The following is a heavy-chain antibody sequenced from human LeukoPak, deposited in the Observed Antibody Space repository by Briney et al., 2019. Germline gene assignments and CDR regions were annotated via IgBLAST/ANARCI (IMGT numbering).Heavy chain of an antibody. J-gene: IGHJ6*03. CDR3: ASSTTVTTSYYYSYMDV. CDR1: GGSISSYY. V-gene: IGHV4-59*01. D-gene: IGHD4-11*01. CDR2: IYYRGST. Sequence: SETLSLTCTVSGGSISSYYWSCIRQPPGKGLEWRGYIYYRGSTNYNPSLKSRVNISLDTSKNQFSLKLSSVTAADTAVYYCASSTTVTTSYYYSYMDVWGKGTTVTVSS.